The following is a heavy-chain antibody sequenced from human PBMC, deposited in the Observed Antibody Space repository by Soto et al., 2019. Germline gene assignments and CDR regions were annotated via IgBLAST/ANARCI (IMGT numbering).Heavy chain of an antibody. CDR3: ARAAVAAGGPFDK. V-gene: IGHV4-39*02. D-gene: IGHD2-15*01. CDR1: GGSISSGGYS. CDR2: VNHGGST. Sequence: SETLSLTCAVSGGSISSGGYSWGWIRQPPGKGLEWIGEVNHGGSTNYNPSLKSRVTISSDTSKNHFSLTLRSVTAADTAVYYCARAAVAAGGPFDKWGQGALVTVSS. J-gene: IGHJ4*02.